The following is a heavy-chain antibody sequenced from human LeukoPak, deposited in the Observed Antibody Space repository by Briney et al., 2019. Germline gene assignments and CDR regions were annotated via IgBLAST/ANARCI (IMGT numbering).Heavy chain of an antibody. CDR3: ARDPYGSGSYYNWFDS. D-gene: IGHD3-10*01. CDR2: ISCSGSTI. J-gene: IGHJ5*01. Sequence: GGSLRLSCAASGFTFSDYYMSWIRQAPGKGLEWVSYISCSGSTIYYADSVKGRFTISRDNAKNSLYLQMNSLRAEDTAVYYCARDPYGSGSYYNWFDSWGQGTLVTVSS. V-gene: IGHV3-11*01. CDR1: GFTFSDYY.